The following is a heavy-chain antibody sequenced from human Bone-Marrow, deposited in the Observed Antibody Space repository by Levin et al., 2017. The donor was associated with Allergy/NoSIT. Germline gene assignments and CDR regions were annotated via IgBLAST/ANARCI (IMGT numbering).Heavy chain of an antibody. D-gene: IGHD3-22*01. CDR1: GFTFSSYA. V-gene: IGHV3-23*01. CDR3: AKVYVSSGYYYGHNWFDP. J-gene: IGHJ5*02. Sequence: PGGSLRLSCAASGFTFSSYAMSWVRQAPGKGLEWVSAISGSGGSTYYADSVKGRFTISRDNSKNTLYLQMNSLRAEDTAVYYCAKVYVSSGYYYGHNWFDPWGQGTLVTVSS. CDR2: ISGSGGST.